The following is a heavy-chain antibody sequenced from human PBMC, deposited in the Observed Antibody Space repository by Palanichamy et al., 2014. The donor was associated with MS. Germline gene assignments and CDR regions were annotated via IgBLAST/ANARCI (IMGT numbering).Heavy chain of an antibody. Sequence: QVQLQESGPGLVKASQTLSLNCTVSGDSMSSVFYYWSWIRQPAGKGLGWIGRVYARGSTNYNPSLKSRVTISVDTSKNQFSLRLRSVTAADTAVYYCAREGDGYPAHFDYWGQGTLVTASS. V-gene: IGHV4-61*02. CDR1: GDSMSSVFYY. CDR3: AREGDGYPAHFDY. D-gene: IGHD5-24*01. J-gene: IGHJ4*02. CDR2: VYARGST.